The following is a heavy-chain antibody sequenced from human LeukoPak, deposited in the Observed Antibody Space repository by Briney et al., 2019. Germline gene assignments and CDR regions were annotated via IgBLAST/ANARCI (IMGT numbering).Heavy chain of an antibody. CDR3: ARGPLTGEHYHYYMDV. CDR1: GYSFSTFD. V-gene: IGHV1-8*03. J-gene: IGHJ6*03. CDR2: MNPNTGKT. D-gene: IGHD7-27*01. Sequence: ASVKVSCKASGYSFSTFDINWVRQAPGQGLEWMGWMNPNTGKTGYAQKFQGRVTIIGSSSRSTVDMELSSLTTDDTAVYYCARGPLTGEHYHYYMDVWGKGTTVTVSS.